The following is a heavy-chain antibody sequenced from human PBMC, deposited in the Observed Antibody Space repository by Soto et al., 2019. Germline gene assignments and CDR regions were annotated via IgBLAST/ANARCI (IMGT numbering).Heavy chain of an antibody. D-gene: IGHD3-3*01. V-gene: IGHV3-23*01. CDR3: ARWSYLDY. CDR1: GFSFGSYS. J-gene: IGHJ4*02. Sequence: GGSLRLSCAASGFSFGSYSLSWGRQAPGKGLEWVSTISGSDGKTFYADSVKGRFSISRDTSQSTLYLQMNSLRADDTAMYYCARWSYLDYWGQGTRVTVSS. CDR2: ISGSDGKT.